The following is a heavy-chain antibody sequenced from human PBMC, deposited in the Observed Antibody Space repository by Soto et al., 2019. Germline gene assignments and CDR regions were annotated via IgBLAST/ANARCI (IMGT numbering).Heavy chain of an antibody. J-gene: IGHJ4*02. CDR3: ARDRFQYSSGWYGAFDY. CDR1: GFTFSSYA. CDR2: ISYDGSNK. Sequence: VQLVESGGGVVQPGRSLRLSCAASGFTFSSYAMHWVRQAPGKGLEWVAVISYDGSNKYYADSVKGRFTISRDNSKNTLYLQMNSLRAEDTAVYYCARDRFQYSSGWYGAFDYWGQGTLVTVSS. V-gene: IGHV3-30-3*01. D-gene: IGHD6-19*01.